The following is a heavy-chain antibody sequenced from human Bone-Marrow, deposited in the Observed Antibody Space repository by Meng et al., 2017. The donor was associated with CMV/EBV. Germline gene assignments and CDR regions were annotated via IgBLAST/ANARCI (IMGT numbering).Heavy chain of an antibody. J-gene: IGHJ4*02. V-gene: IGHV1-2*02. Sequence: VSVQVSCKASGYSFTGYYMHWVRQAPGQGLEWMGGINPDSGGTNYAQKFQGRVTMTRDTSISTAYMELSRLRSDDTAVYYCAILVAYCGGDCPLVEDYWGQGTLVTVSS. CDR3: AILVAYCGGDCPLVEDY. D-gene: IGHD2-21*01. CDR1: GYSFTGYY. CDR2: INPDSGGT.